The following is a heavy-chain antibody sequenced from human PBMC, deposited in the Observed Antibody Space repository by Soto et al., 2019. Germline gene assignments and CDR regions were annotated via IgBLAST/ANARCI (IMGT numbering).Heavy chain of an antibody. V-gene: IGHV4-59*01. CDR2: IYYSGST. D-gene: IGHD2-2*01. Sequence: SETLSLTCTVSGGSISSYYWSWIRQPPGKGLEWIGYIYYSGSTNYNPSLKSRVTISVDTSKNQFPLKLSSVTAADTAVYYCARWVVRDYYYMDVWGKGTTVTVSS. CDR3: ARWVVRDYYYMDV. CDR1: GGSISSYY. J-gene: IGHJ6*03.